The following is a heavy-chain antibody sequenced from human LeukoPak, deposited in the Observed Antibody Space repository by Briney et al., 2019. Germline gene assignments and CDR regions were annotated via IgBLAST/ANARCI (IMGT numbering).Heavy chain of an antibody. Sequence: SETLSLTCTVSGGSISNYYWSWIRQPPGKGLEWIGYIYYSGSTNYNPSLKSRVTISVDTSKNQFSLKLSSVTAADTAVYYCARGHSRRHYYDSSGYCHWGQGTLVTVSS. CDR2: IYYSGST. CDR3: ARGHSRRHYYDSSGYCH. D-gene: IGHD3-22*01. CDR1: GGSISNYY. V-gene: IGHV4-59*12. J-gene: IGHJ4*02.